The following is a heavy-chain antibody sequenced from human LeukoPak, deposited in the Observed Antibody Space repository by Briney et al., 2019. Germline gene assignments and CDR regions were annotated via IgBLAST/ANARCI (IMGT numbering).Heavy chain of an antibody. CDR2: IRYDGSNK. CDR1: GFTFSSYG. V-gene: IGHV3-30*02. Sequence: GGSLRPSCAASGFTFSSYGMYWVRQAPGQGLQWLAFIRYDGSNKYYAESVKGRLTISRDTSKSTLYLQMNSLRVEDTAVYYCAKESSSGWHDAFDIWGQGTMVTVSS. D-gene: IGHD6-19*01. J-gene: IGHJ3*02. CDR3: AKESSSGWHDAFDI.